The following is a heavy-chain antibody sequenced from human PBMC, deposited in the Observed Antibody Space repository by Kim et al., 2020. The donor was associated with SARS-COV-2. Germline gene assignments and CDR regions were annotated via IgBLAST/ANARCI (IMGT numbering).Heavy chain of an antibody. V-gene: IGHV3-11*05. CDR3: ARDYDILTGYFHTYGMDV. Sequence: GGSLRLSCAASGFTFSDYYMSWIRQAPGKGLEWVSYISSSSSYTNYADSVKGRFTISRDNAKNSLYLQMNSLRAEDTAVYYCARDYDILTGYFHTYGMDVWGQGTTVTVSS. J-gene: IGHJ6*02. CDR2: ISSSSSYT. CDR1: GFTFSDYY. D-gene: IGHD3-9*01.